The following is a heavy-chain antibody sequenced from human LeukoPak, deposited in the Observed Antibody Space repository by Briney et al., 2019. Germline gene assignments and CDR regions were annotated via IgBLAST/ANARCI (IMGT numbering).Heavy chain of an antibody. CDR2: INPNSGGT. CDR1: GYTFTGYY. Sequence: ASLKVFCKAFGYTFTGYYMHWVRQAPGQRLEWMGRINPNSGGTNYAQKFQGRVTMTRDTSISTAYMELSRPRSDDTAVYYCARRGAVAEVDHWGQGTLVTVSS. J-gene: IGHJ4*02. V-gene: IGHV1-2*06. D-gene: IGHD6-19*01. CDR3: ARRGAVAEVDH.